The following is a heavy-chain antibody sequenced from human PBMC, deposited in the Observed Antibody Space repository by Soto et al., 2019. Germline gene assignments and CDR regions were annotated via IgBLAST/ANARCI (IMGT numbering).Heavy chain of an antibody. V-gene: IGHV3-23*01. Sequence: EVQMLESGGGLVQPGGSLRLSCAASGFTFSKYAMSWVRQAPGKVLDWVSGISDSGVTTYSADSVKGRFTISRDNSKNRRYLQMNSLRDEDKAVYYCAKGKGTGVTRVCAFDIRGQGTMVTVSS. CDR1: GFTFSKYA. CDR2: ISDSGVTT. D-gene: IGHD2-8*01. J-gene: IGHJ3*02. CDR3: AKGKGTGVTRVCAFDI.